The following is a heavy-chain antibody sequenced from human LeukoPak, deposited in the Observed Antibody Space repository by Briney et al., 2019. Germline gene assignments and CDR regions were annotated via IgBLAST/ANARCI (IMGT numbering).Heavy chain of an antibody. CDR1: GFTFDDYA. CDR2: ISWNSGSI. D-gene: IGHD6-19*01. Sequence: SLRLSCAASGFTFDDYAMHWVRQAPGKGLEWVSGISWNSGSIGYADSVKGRFTISRDNAKNSLYLQMNSLRAEDTALYYCAKDFSGPSGRSPAYYFDYWGQGTLVTVSS. CDR3: AKDFSGPSGRSPAYYFDY. J-gene: IGHJ4*02. V-gene: IGHV3-9*01.